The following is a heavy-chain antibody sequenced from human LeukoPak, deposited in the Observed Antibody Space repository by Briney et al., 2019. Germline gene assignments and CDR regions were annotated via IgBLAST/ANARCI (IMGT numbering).Heavy chain of an antibody. CDR3: ARGPPPDFDC. Sequence: PSETLSLTCTVSGGSISDCYWSWIRQPAGKGLEWIGRIYTTGSTDYNPSLKSRVTMSVDTSKNQFSLKLSSVTAADTAVYYCARGPPPDFDCWGQGTLVTVSS. CDR2: IYTTGST. V-gene: IGHV4-4*07. J-gene: IGHJ4*02. CDR1: GGSISDCY.